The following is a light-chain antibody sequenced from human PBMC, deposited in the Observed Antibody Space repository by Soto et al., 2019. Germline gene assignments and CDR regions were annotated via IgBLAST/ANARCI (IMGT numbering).Light chain of an antibody. CDR2: AAS. V-gene: IGKV1-39*01. Sequence: DIQMTQSPSSLSASVGDRVTITCRASQSISSYLNWYQQKPGKAPKLLIYAASSLQSGVPSRFSGSGSGTDFTLTILSLQPDEIGTYYCQQYETFPITFGHGTRVDIK. J-gene: IGKJ5*01. CDR3: QQYETFPIT. CDR1: QSISSY.